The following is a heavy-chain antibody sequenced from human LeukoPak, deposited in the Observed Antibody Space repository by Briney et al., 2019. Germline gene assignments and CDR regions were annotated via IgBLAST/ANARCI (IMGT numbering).Heavy chain of an antibody. Sequence: GGSLRLSCAASEFTFSNYWMHWVRQVPGKGLVWVARINGDGTSSTYADSVKGRFTISRDNAKNTLYLQMNNLRVEDTGVFYCARGMSSNWVVYYNYGMDVWGQGTTVIVSS. CDR3: ARGMSSNWVVYYNYGMDV. CDR2: INGDGTSS. D-gene: IGHD1-1*01. V-gene: IGHV3-74*01. CDR1: EFTFSNYW. J-gene: IGHJ6*02.